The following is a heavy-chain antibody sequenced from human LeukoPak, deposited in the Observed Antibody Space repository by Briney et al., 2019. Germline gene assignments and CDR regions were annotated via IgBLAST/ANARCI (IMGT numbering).Heavy chain of an antibody. Sequence: GGSLRLSCAASGFTFSDYYMSWIRQAPGKGLEWISYISSSSNYKNYADSVQGRFTISRDNSKNTLYLQMDSLRAEDTAVYHCARDSGSYLQPTDYWGQGTLVTVSS. V-gene: IGHV3-11*05. CDR1: GFTFSDYY. CDR3: ARDSGSYLQPTDY. J-gene: IGHJ4*02. D-gene: IGHD1-26*01. CDR2: ISSSSNYK.